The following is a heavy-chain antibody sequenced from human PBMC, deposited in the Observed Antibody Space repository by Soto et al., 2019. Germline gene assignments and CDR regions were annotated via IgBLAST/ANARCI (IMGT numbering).Heavy chain of an antibody. V-gene: IGHV4-59*01. CDR2: IYYSGST. D-gene: IGHD3-10*01. Sequence: SETLSLTCTVSGGSISSYYWSWIRQPPGKGLEWIGYIYYSGSTNYNPSLKSRVTISVDTSKNQFSLKLSSVTAADTAVYYCARDKYYYGSGTKMSYGMDGWGQGTTVNVSS. J-gene: IGHJ6*02. CDR1: GGSISSYY. CDR3: ARDKYYYGSGTKMSYGMDG.